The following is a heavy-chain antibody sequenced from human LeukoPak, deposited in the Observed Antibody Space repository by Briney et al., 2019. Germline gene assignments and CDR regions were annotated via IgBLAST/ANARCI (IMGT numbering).Heavy chain of an antibody. CDR1: GFTFSSYG. D-gene: IGHD3-22*01. J-gene: IGHJ6*02. Sequence: GGSLRLSCAASGFTFSSYGMHWVRQAPGKGLEWVAVISYDGSNKYYADSVKGRFTISRDNSKNTLYLQMNSLRAEDTAVYYCARDYQPYYYDSSGYHYGMDVWGQGTTVTVSS. CDR2: ISYDGSNK. V-gene: IGHV3-30*03. CDR3: ARDYQPYYYDSSGYHYGMDV.